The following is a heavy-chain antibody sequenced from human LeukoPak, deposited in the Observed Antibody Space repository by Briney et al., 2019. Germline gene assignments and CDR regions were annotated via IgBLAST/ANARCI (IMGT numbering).Heavy chain of an antibody. CDR1: GGSISSTNW. D-gene: IGHD1-26*01. Sequence: PSETLSLTCGVSGGSISSTNWWSWVRPPPGQGLEWIGEVSLTGETNYNPSLNGRVTMSLDGSGNQLSLTLTSVTAADTAIYYCSRESGAFCPFGYWGQGTLVIVPP. CDR2: VSLTGET. CDR3: SRESGAFCPFGY. V-gene: IGHV4-4*02. J-gene: IGHJ4*02.